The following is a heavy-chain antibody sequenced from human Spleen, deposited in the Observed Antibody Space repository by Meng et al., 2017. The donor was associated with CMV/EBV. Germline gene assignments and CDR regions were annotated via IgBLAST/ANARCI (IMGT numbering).Heavy chain of an antibody. CDR3: AREGIAAAGAEFDY. D-gene: IGHD6-13*01. Sequence: LSLTCAASGFTFSSYAMHWVRQAPGKGLEWVAVISYDGSNKYYADSVKGRFTISRDNSKNTLYLQMNSLRAEDTAVYYCAREGIAAAGAEFDYWGQGTLVTVSS. CDR2: ISYDGSNK. V-gene: IGHV3-30*04. J-gene: IGHJ4*02. CDR1: GFTFSSYA.